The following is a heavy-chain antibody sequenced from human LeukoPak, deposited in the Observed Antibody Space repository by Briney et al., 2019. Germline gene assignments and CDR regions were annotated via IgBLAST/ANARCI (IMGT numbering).Heavy chain of an antibody. J-gene: IGHJ6*02. Sequence: ASVKVSCKASGYTFTSYGISWVRQAPGQGLEWMGWISAYNGNTNYAQKLQGRVTMTTDTSTSTAYMELRSLRSDDTVVYYCARRLWFGELLGSYYYYYGMDVWGQGTTVTVSS. CDR1: GYTFTSYG. V-gene: IGHV1-18*01. D-gene: IGHD3-10*01. CDR2: ISAYNGNT. CDR3: ARRLWFGELLGSYYYYYGMDV.